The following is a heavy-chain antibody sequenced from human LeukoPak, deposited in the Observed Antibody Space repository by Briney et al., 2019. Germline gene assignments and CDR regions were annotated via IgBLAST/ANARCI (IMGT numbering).Heavy chain of an antibody. D-gene: IGHD2-2*01. J-gene: IGHJ4*02. Sequence: SETLSLTCTVSGGSISSSSYYWGWIRQPPGKGLEWIGSIYYSGSTYYNPSLKSRVTISVDTSKNQFSLKLSSVTAADTAVYYCARHGGYCSSTSCYVFPFDYWGQGTLVTVSS. CDR3: ARHGGYCSSTSCYVFPFDY. V-gene: IGHV4-39*01. CDR1: GGSISSSSYY. CDR2: IYYSGST.